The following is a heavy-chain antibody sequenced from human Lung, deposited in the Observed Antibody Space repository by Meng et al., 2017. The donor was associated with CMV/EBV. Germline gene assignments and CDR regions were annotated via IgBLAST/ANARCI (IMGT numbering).Heavy chain of an antibody. CDR2: INHSGST. J-gene: IGHJ4*02. Sequence: SXTLSLXCAVYGGSFSGYYWSWIRQPPGKGLEWIGEINHSGSTNYNPSLKSRVTISVDTSKNQFSLKLSSVTAADTAVYYCARGGFTYDFWSGYDFDDWGQGXLVTVSS. V-gene: IGHV4-34*01. CDR3: ARGGFTYDFWSGYDFDD. D-gene: IGHD3-3*01. CDR1: GGSFSGYY.